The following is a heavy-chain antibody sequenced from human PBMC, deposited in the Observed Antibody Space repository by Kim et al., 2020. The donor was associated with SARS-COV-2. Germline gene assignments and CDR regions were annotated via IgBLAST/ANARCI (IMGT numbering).Heavy chain of an antibody. Sequence: GGSLRLSCAASGFTFDDYTMHWVRQAPGKGLEWVSLISWDGGSTYYADSVKGRFTISRDNSKNSLYLQMNSLRTEDTALYYCAKDIDSSRAHAFDIWGQGTMVTVSS. D-gene: IGHD6-13*01. CDR2: ISWDGGST. V-gene: IGHV3-43*01. J-gene: IGHJ3*02. CDR3: AKDIDSSRAHAFDI. CDR1: GFTFDDYT.